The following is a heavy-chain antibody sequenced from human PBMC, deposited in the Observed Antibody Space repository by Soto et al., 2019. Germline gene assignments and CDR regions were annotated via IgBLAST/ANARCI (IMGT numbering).Heavy chain of an antibody. CDR1: EGTFSSYA. V-gene: IGHV1-69*06. J-gene: IGHJ6*02. CDR3: ARAPTYYYDMSCYFDYYYVMYF. D-gene: IGHD3-22*01. Sequence: SVKVSCKASEGTFSSYAISWVRQAPGQGLEWMGGIIPIFGTANYAQKFQGRVTITADKSTSTAYMELSSLRSEDTAVYYCARAPTYYYDMSCYFDYYYVMYFWGQGTTVTVSS. CDR2: IIPIFGTA.